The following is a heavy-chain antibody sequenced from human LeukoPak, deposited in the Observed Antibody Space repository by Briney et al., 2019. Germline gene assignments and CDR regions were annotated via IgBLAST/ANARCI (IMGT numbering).Heavy chain of an antibody. CDR2: IKSDGSST. J-gene: IGHJ4*02. Sequence: GGSLRLSCAASGFTFSSYWMHWVRQVPGKGLVWVSRIKSDGSSTSNADSVKGRFTISRDNAENTLYLQMNRLRAEDTAVYYCASSGYSYLGADYWGQGTLVTVSS. D-gene: IGHD5-18*01. V-gene: IGHV3-74*01. CDR1: GFTFSSYW. CDR3: ASSGYSYLGADY.